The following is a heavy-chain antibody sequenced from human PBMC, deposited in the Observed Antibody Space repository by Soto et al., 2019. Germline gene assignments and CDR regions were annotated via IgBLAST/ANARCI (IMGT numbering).Heavy chain of an antibody. CDR2: ISAHNGNT. D-gene: IGHD1-1*01. Sequence: QVHLVQSGAEVKKPGASVKVSCKASGYTFTSYGITWVRQAPGQGLEWMGWISAHNGNTDYAQRLQGRVIVTRDTSTSTAYMELRSLRSDDTAVYYCARGRYGDYWGQGAPVTVSS. CDR1: GYTFTSYG. CDR3: ARGRYGDY. V-gene: IGHV1-18*01. J-gene: IGHJ4*02.